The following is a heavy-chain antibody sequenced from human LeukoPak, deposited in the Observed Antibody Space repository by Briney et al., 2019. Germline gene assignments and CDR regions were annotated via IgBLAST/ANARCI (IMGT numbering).Heavy chain of an antibody. CDR1: GGSFSGYY. J-gene: IGHJ4*02. Sequence: SETLSLTCAVYGGSFSGYYWSWIRQPPGKGLEWIGEINLSGSTNYNPSLKSRVTISVDTSKNQFSLKLSSVTAADTAVYYCARGPIIAVAGSSGFDYWGQGTLVTVSS. CDR2: INLSGST. V-gene: IGHV4-34*01. CDR3: ARGPIIAVAGSSGFDY. D-gene: IGHD6-19*01.